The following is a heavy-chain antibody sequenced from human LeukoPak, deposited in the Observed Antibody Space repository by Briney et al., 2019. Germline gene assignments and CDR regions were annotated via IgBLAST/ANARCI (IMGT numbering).Heavy chain of an antibody. CDR2: INANSGTT. Sequence: TGGSLRLSCAASGFAFSFYATSWRRQPPGKGLEWVSTINANSGTTSYAASVRGRFTISRDNSKNTLYLQVNTLRADDTATYYCAKPVSGGLAVTADWFHPWGQGTLVVVSS. CDR1: GFAFSFYA. V-gene: IGHV3-23*01. CDR3: AKPVSGGLAVTADWFHP. D-gene: IGHD6-19*01. J-gene: IGHJ5*01.